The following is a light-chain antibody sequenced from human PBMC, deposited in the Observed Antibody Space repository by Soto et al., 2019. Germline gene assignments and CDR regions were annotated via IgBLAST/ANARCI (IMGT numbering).Light chain of an antibody. CDR1: QDISNY. CDR2: VAS. J-gene: IGKJ2*01. V-gene: IGKV1-33*01. CDR3: QQYDDLPYT. Sequence: DVHVTQSPSSLSASVGDRVTITCQASQDISNYLNWYQQKVGKAPKLLIYVASNLDTGVPSRFGGSGSGTDYPFTITTLQPEDTATYYCQQYDDLPYTFGQGTKLQIK.